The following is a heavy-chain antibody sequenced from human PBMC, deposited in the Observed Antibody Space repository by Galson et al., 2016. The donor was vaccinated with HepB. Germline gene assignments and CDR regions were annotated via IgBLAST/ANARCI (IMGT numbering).Heavy chain of an antibody. D-gene: IGHD2-2*01. J-gene: IGHJ4*02. CDR2: ISDNGGST. V-gene: IGHV3-23*01. CDR3: AKGRRPGCSSTSCYPFDY. CDR1: GFTFSTYA. Sequence: LRLSCAASGFTFSTYAMNWVRQAPGKGLEWVSGISDNGGSTYYADSVKGRFTISRDNSKNTLYLQMNSLRAEDTAVYYCAKGRRPGCSSTSCYPFDYWGQGTLVTVSS.